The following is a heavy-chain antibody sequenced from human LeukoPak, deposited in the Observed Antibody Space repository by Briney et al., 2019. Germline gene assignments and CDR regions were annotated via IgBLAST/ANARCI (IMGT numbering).Heavy chain of an antibody. CDR1: GGTFSSYA. D-gene: IGHD4-17*01. CDR2: IIPILGIA. V-gene: IGHV1-69*04. J-gene: IGHJ4*02. Sequence: GASVKVSCKASGGTFSSYAISWVRQAPGQGLEWMGRIIPILGIANYAQKFQGRVTITADKSTSTAYMELSSLRSEDTAVYYCARGGVGDYVLDYWGQGTLVTVSS. CDR3: ARGGVGDYVLDY.